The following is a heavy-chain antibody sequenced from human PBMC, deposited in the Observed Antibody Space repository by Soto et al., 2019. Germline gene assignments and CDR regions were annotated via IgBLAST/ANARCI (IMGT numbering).Heavy chain of an antibody. CDR1: GGSISSGGYS. CDR3: ARESYYGSGATVVGY. Sequence: SETLSLTCAVSGGSISSGGYSWSWIRQPPGKGLEWIGYIYYSGTTSYNPSLNSRVTISVDTSKNQFSLKLNSVTAADTAVYYCARESYYGSGATVVGYWGLGTLVTISS. V-gene: IGHV4-61*08. J-gene: IGHJ4*02. D-gene: IGHD3-10*01. CDR2: IYYSGTT.